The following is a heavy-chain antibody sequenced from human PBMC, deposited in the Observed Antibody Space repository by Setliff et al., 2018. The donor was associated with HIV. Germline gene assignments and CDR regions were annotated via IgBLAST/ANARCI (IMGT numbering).Heavy chain of an antibody. J-gene: IGHJ6*03. CDR3: ARHNTGYSYGYDYYYYYMDV. Sequence: SETLSLTCSASGGSISSYYWSWIRQPPGKGLEWFGYIYTNGSTNYKPSLKSRVTISVDTSKNQFSLKLSSVTAADTAVYYCARHNTGYSYGYDYYYYYMDVWGKGTTVTVSS. V-gene: IGHV4-59*08. CDR1: GGSISSYY. D-gene: IGHD5-18*01. CDR2: IYTNGST.